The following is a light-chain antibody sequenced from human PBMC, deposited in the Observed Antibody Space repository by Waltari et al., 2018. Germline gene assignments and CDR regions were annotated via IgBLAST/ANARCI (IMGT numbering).Light chain of an antibody. CDR3: QVWDSSSDHVV. J-gene: IGLJ2*01. CDR1: NIGSKS. V-gene: IGLV3-21*04. Sequence: SYVLTQPPSVSVAPGKTASITCGGNNIGSKSVHWYQRKAGQAPELVIFYNDYRPSGIPERFSGSNSGNTATLTISRVEAGDEADYYCQVWDSSSDHVVFGGGTKLTVL. CDR2: YND.